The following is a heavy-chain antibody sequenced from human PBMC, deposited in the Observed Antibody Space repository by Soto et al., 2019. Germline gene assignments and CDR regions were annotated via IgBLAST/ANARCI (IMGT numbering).Heavy chain of an antibody. Sequence: QVQVVQSGVEVRRPGSSVKVSCKASGDTFKNCVISWVRQAPGHGLEWMGGIIPLFGTTDFAQRFQCRLTITTDESTTTAYMELSKLRSEDTATYYCAAELGFGKLSVVWGQGTTVIVSS. CDR3: AAELGFGKLSVV. J-gene: IGHJ6*02. V-gene: IGHV1-69*01. CDR1: GDTFKNCV. CDR2: IIPLFGTT. D-gene: IGHD3-10*01.